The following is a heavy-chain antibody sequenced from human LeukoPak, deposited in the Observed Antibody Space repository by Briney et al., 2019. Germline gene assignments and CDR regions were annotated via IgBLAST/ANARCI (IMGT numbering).Heavy chain of an antibody. CDR2: IYPGDSDT. Sequence: GESLQISCKGSGSSFNTYWIGWVRQLPGKGLEWMGIIYPGDSDTRCSPSFQGQVTISADKSLSTAYLQWGSLKASDTAMYYCAREGRSSSPMDYWGQGTLVTVSS. J-gene: IGHJ4*02. CDR3: AREGRSSSPMDY. D-gene: IGHD6-6*01. CDR1: GSSFNTYW. V-gene: IGHV5-51*01.